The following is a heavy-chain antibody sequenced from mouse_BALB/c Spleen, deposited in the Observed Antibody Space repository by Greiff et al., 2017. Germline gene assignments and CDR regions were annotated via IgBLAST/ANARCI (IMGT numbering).Heavy chain of an antibody. CDR2: ISSGGSYT. J-gene: IGHJ4*01. Sequence: EVQLVESGGDLVKPGGSLKLSCAASGFTFSSYGMSWVRQTPDKRLEWVATISSGGSYTYYPDSVKGRFTISRDNAKNTLYLQMSSLKSEDTAMYYCARPGTTALYYAMDYWGQGTSVTVSS. V-gene: IGHV5-6*01. D-gene: IGHD1-2*01. CDR3: ARPGTTALYYAMDY. CDR1: GFTFSSYG.